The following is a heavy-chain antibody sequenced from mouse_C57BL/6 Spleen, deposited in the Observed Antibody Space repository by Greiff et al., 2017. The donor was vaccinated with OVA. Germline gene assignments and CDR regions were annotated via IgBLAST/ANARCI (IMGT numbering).Heavy chain of an antibody. D-gene: IGHD1-1*01. CDR1: GYTFTDYY. J-gene: IGHJ4*01. CDR3: ARSGITTVVDYAMDY. CDR2: INPYNGGT. V-gene: IGHV1-19*01. Sequence: SGPVLVKPGASVKMSCKASGYTFTDYYMNWVKQSHGKSLEWIGVINPYNGGTSYNQKFKGKATLTVDKSSSTAYMELNSLTSEDSAVYYCARSGITTVVDYAMDYWGQGTSVTVSS.